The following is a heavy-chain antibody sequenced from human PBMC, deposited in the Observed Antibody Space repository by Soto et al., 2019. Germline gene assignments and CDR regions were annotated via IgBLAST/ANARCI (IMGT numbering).Heavy chain of an antibody. CDR1: GGTFSSYA. Sequence: QVQLVQSGAEVKKPGSSVKVSCKASGGTFSSYAISWVRQAPGQGLEWMGGIIPIFGTANYAQKFQGRVTITADESTSTAYMELSSLRSEDTAVYYCARDPPPPDSSGYYYEERFRDYWGQGTLVTVSS. CDR3: ARDPPPPDSSGYYYEERFRDY. D-gene: IGHD3-22*01. J-gene: IGHJ4*02. CDR2: IIPIFGTA. V-gene: IGHV1-69*12.